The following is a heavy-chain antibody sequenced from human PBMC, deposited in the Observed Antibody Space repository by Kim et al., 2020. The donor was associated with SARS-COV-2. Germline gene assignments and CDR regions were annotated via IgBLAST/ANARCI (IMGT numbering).Heavy chain of an antibody. CDR3: ATDYAIFGVATAVDY. D-gene: IGHD3-3*01. V-gene: IGHV1-24*01. Sequence: QKFQGRVTMTEDTSTDTAYMELSSLGSEDTAVYYCATDYAIFGVATAVDYWGQGTLVTVSS. J-gene: IGHJ4*02.